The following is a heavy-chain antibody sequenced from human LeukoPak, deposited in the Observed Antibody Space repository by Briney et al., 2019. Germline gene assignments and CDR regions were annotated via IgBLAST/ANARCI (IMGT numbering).Heavy chain of an antibody. CDR3: ARYSSSWYTEYFQH. J-gene: IGHJ1*01. CDR1: GFTFSSYA. D-gene: IGHD6-13*01. V-gene: IGHV3-23*01. CDR2: ISGSGGST. Sequence: PGGSLRLSCAASGFTFSSYAMSWVRQAPGKGLEWVSAISGSGGSTYYADSVKGRFTISRDNSKNTLYLQMNSLRAEDTAVYYCARYSSSWYTEYFQHWGQGTLVTVSS.